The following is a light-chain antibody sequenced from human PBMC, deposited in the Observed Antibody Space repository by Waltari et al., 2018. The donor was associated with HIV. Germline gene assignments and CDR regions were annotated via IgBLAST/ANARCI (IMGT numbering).Light chain of an antibody. V-gene: IGKV1-27*01. J-gene: IGKJ5*01. CDR1: QGISNY. Sequence: DIQMTQSPYSLSASVGDRVPITCRAKQGISNYLAWYQQKPGKVPKLLIYAASTLQSGVPSRFSGSVSGTDFTLTISSLQPEDAASYYCQKYNSAPSITFGQGTRLEIK. CDR3: QKYNSAPSIT. CDR2: AAS.